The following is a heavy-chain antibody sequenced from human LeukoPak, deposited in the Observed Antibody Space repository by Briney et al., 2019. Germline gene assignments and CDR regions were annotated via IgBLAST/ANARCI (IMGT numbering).Heavy chain of an antibody. V-gene: IGHV4-34*01. Sequence: EASETLSLTCAVYGGSFSGYYWSWIRQPPGKGLEWIGEINHSGSTNYNPSLKSRVTISVDTSKNQFSLKLSSVTAADTAVYYCARGLGGTTRKNWFDPWGQGTLVTVSS. D-gene: IGHD1-7*01. J-gene: IGHJ5*02. CDR2: INHSGST. CDR1: GGSFSGYY. CDR3: ARGLGGTTRKNWFDP.